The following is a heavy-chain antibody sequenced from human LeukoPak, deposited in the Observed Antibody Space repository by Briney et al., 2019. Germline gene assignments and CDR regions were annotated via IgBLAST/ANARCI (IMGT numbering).Heavy chain of an antibody. CDR1: GYSISSGYY. CDR2: IYHSGST. CDR3: ASYNGDSTGMDV. D-gene: IGHD4-17*01. J-gene: IGHJ6*02. Sequence: SETLSLTCTVSGYSISSGYYWGWIRQPPGKGLEWIGSIYHSGSTYYNPSLKSRVTISVDTSKNQFSLKLSSVTAADTAVYYCASYNGDSTGMDVWGQGTTVTVSS. V-gene: IGHV4-38-2*02.